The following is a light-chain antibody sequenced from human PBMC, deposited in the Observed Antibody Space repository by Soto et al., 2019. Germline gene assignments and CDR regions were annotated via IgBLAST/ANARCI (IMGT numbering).Light chain of an antibody. CDR1: QSVSSY. CDR2: GAS. V-gene: IGKV3-11*01. J-gene: IGKJ5*01. CDR3: QQRSNWPPVIT. Sequence: EIVSAQSPATLSLSPGESATLSCRASQSVSSYLAWYQQKPGQAPRLLIYGASNRATGIPARFSGSGSGTDYTLTISSLEPEDFAVYYCQQRSNWPPVITFGQGTRLEIK.